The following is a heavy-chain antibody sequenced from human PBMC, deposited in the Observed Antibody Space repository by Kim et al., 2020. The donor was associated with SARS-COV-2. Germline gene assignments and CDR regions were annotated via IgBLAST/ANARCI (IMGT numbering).Heavy chain of an antibody. V-gene: IGHV3-9*01. D-gene: IGHD3-9*01. J-gene: IGHJ4*02. CDR3: AKARGIRYFDWLLLPYFDY. Sequence: RFTISRDNAKNSLYLQMNSLRAEDTALYYCAKARGIRYFDWLLLPYFDYWGQGTLVTVSS.